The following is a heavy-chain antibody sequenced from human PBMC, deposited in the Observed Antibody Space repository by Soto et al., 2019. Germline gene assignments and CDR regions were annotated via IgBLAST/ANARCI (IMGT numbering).Heavy chain of an antibody. J-gene: IGHJ6*02. CDR1: GGCFSSSSYY. D-gene: IGHD3-10*01. Sequence: PXGTLSLTCTVSGGCFSSSSYYWNWIRQTPGKGLEWIGHVFSGGSTNYNPSLKSRVIMSVDRSENQLSLKLDSVTAADAAVYYCARGRLTSGTVREGTWGLYSYYGLDVWGLGTTVTVSS. CDR2: VFSGGST. V-gene: IGHV4-61*01. CDR3: ARGRLTSGTVREGTWGLYSYYGLDV.